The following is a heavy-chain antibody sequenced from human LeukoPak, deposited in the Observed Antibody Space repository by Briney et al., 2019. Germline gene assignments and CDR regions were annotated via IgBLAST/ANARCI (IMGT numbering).Heavy chain of an antibody. CDR3: ASSIPRGYSYGSFDY. D-gene: IGHD5-18*01. CDR2: INHSGST. CDR1: GGSFSGYY. J-gene: IGHJ4*02. V-gene: IGHV4-34*01. Sequence: KSSETLSLTCAVYGGSFSGYYWSWIRQPPGKGLEWIGEINHSGSTNHNPSLKSRVTISVDTSKNQFSLKLSSVTAADTAVYYCASSIPRGYSYGSFDYWGQGTLVTVSS.